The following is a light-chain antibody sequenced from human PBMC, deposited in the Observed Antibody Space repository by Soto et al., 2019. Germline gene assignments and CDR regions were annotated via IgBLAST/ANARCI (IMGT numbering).Light chain of an antibody. Sequence: EIVLTQSPGTLSLSPGERVTLSCRASPSVSSSYLAWYQQKLGQAPRLLFYGASRRATGIPDRFSGGQSGTDFTLTVSRLEPEDFAVYFCQHYGSSPYTFGQGTKVDIK. V-gene: IGKV3-20*01. J-gene: IGKJ2*01. CDR3: QHYGSSPYT. CDR2: GAS. CDR1: PSVSSSY.